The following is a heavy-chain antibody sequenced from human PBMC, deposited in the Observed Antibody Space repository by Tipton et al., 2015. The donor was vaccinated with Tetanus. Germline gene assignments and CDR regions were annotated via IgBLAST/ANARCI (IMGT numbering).Heavy chain of an antibody. CDR1: GFTFSSYG. CDR2: IWYDGSNK. V-gene: IGHV3-33*01. CDR3: ARDSLGYCSSTSCSPFDY. J-gene: IGHJ4*02. Sequence: SLRLSCAASGFTFSSYGMHWVRQAPGKGLEWVAVIWYDGSNKYYADSVKGRFTISRDNSKNTLYLQMNSLRAEDTAVYYCARDSLGYCSSTSCSPFDYWGQGTLVTFSS. D-gene: IGHD2-2*01.